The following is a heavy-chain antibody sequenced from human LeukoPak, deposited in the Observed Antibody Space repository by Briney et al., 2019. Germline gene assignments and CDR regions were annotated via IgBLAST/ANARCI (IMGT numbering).Heavy chain of an antibody. J-gene: IGHJ4*02. CDR3: ARQNIAVAASYYFDY. D-gene: IGHD6-19*01. CDR1: GGSLSSFY. V-gene: IGHV4-59*08. CDR2: ISYSGTT. Sequence: SETLSLTCTVSGGSLSSFYWSWIRQPPGKGLEYIGYISYSGTTSYNPSLKSRVTISVDTSKNQFSLKLTSVTAADTAVYYCARQNIAVAASYYFDYWGQGTLVTVSS.